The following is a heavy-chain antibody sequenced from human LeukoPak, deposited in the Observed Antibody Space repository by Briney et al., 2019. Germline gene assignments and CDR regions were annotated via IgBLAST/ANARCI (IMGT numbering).Heavy chain of an antibody. CDR2: ISSSSSYI. CDR1: GFTFSSYS. Sequence: NAGGSLRLSCAASGFTFSSYSMTWVRQAPGKGLEWVSSISSSSSYIYYADSVKGRFTISSDNAKNSLYLQMNSLRAEDTAVNYCARGGSGYYFDYWGQGTLVTVSS. CDR3: ARGGSGYYFDY. V-gene: IGHV3-21*01. D-gene: IGHD6-19*01. J-gene: IGHJ4*02.